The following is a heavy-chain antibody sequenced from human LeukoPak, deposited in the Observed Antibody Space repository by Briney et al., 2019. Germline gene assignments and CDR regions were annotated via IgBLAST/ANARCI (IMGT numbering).Heavy chain of an antibody. D-gene: IGHD6-13*01. CDR3: ARGEIRGNYLDY. J-gene: IGHJ4*02. Sequence: PGGSLRLSRAASGFTFTRYDMHWVRQAPGKGLEWVAVISSDGSNKYYADSVKGRFTISRDNSKNMLYLQMNSLRAEDTAVYYCARGEIRGNYLDYWGQGTLVTVSS. V-gene: IGHV3-30*03. CDR2: ISSDGSNK. CDR1: GFTFTRYD.